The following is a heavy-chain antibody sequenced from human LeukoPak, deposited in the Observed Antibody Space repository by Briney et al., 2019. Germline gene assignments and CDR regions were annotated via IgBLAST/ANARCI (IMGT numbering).Heavy chain of an antibody. CDR3: ARVGYYDSRGYSF. Sequence: SETLSLTCTVSGGSFSSYYWSWIRQPPGKGLEWIGYIYYSGSTNYNPSLKSRVTISVDTSKIQFSLKLSSVTAADTAVYYCARVGYYDSRGYSFWGQGTLVTVSS. J-gene: IGHJ4*02. V-gene: IGHV4-59*01. CDR2: IYYSGST. D-gene: IGHD3-22*01. CDR1: GGSFSSYY.